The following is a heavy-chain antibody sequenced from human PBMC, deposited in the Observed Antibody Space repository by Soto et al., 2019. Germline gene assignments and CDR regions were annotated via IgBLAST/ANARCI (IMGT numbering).Heavy chain of an antibody. CDR3: ARGGSGANRATYYYFGLDV. CDR2: INPTDGDT. CDR1: GYSFSDYF. J-gene: IGHJ6*02. V-gene: IGHV1-46*01. D-gene: IGHD6-19*01. Sequence: QVQLVQSGAEMKKPGASVKISCRTSGYSFSDYFLHWVRQAPGQGLEWMGRINPTDGDTISAQKFQGRVTMTRDRSTTSVSLELPRLGFEDTAIYYCARGGSGANRATYYYFGLDVWGQGTTVIVSS.